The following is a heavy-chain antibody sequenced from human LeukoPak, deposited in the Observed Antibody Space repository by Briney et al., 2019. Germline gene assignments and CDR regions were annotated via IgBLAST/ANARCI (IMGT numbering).Heavy chain of an antibody. D-gene: IGHD3-22*01. CDR3: ARGVYEYPYYYDSSGYYYFDY. CDR1: GYSISSGYY. Sequence: SETLSLTCAVSGYSISSGYYWGWIRQPPGKGLEWIGYIYYSGSTNYNPSLKSRVTISVDTSKNQFSLKLSSVTAADTAVYYCARGVYEYPYYYDSSGYYYFDYWGQGTLVTVSS. J-gene: IGHJ4*02. V-gene: IGHV4-61*01. CDR2: IYYSGST.